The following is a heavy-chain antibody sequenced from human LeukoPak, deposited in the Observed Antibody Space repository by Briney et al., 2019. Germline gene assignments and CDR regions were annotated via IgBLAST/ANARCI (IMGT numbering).Heavy chain of an antibody. V-gene: IGHV3-23*01. J-gene: IGHJ5*02. D-gene: IGHD3-10*01. Sequence: GGSLRLSCAASGFTFSSYAMSWVRQAPGKGLEWVSAISGSGGSTYYADSVKGWFTISRDNSKNTMYLQMNSLRAEDTAVYYCAKEGGGWFGELEFDPWGQGTLVTVSS. CDR2: ISGSGGST. CDR3: AKEGGGWFGELEFDP. CDR1: GFTFSSYA.